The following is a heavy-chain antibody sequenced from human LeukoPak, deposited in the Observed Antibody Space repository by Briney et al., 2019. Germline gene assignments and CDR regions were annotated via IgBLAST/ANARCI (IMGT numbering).Heavy chain of an antibody. CDR2: ISGSSNYI. CDR3: VRKSECGGDYALG. D-gene: IGHD2-21*02. CDR1: GFTFSSYS. Sequence: GGSLRLSCAASGFTFSSYSMNWVRQAPGKGLEWVSSISGSSNYIYYADSVKGRFTISRDNAKNSLYLQMNSLRAEDTAVYYCVRKSECGGDYALGWGRGPMVTVSS. V-gene: IGHV3-21*01. J-gene: IGHJ3*01.